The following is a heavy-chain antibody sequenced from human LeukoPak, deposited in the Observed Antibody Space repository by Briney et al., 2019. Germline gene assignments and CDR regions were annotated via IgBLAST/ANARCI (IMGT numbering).Heavy chain of an antibody. D-gene: IGHD3-3*01. CDR3: ASRNLYDFWSGYWSP. J-gene: IGHJ5*02. V-gene: IGHV4-39*01. CDR1: GGSISSSSYY. CDR2: IYYSGST. Sequence: SETLSLTCTVFGGSISSSSYYWGWIRQPPGKGLEWIGSIYYSGSTYYNPSLKSRVTISVDTSKNQFSLKLRSVTAADTAVYYCASRNLYDFWSGYWSPWGQGTLVTVSS.